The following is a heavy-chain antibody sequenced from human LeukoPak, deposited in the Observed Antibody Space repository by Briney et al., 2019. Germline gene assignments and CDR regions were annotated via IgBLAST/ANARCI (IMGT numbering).Heavy chain of an antibody. CDR2: ISGSGGST. J-gene: IGHJ4*02. Sequence: GGSLRFSCAASGFTFSSYAMSWVRQAPGKGLEWVSAISGSGGSTYYADSVKGRFTISRDNSKNTLYLQMNSLRAEDTAVYYCAKDAYGYCSSTSCRDYFDYWGQGTLVTVSS. CDR1: GFTFSSYA. V-gene: IGHV3-23*01. CDR3: AKDAYGYCSSTSCRDYFDY. D-gene: IGHD2-2*01.